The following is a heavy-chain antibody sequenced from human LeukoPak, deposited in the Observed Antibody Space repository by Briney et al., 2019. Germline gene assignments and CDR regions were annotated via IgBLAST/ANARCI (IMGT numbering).Heavy chain of an antibody. CDR1: GGSISIASYY. CDR2: IYYSGNT. D-gene: IGHD1-26*01. J-gene: IGHJ5*02. CDR3: ARGLLYTESFGRNWFDR. Sequence: KASETLSLTCTVSGGSISIASYYWGWIRQPPGRGLEWIGSIYYSGNTYYKPSLRGRVTISVDTSRNQFSLKLTSVTAADTAIYYCARGLLYTESFGRNWFDRWGRGTLVAVSS. V-gene: IGHV4-39*07.